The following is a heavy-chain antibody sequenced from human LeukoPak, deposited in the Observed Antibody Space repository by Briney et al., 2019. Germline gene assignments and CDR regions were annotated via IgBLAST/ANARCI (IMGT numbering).Heavy chain of an antibody. J-gene: IGHJ5*02. CDR3: ATGTHIAARTS. CDR1: GYTFTSYY. CDR2: VDPEDGET. Sequence: ASVKVSCKASGYTFTSYYMHWVRQAPGQGLEWMGRVDPEDGETIYAEKFQGRVTITADTSTDTAYMELSSLRSEDTAVYYCATGTHIAARTSWGQGTLVTVSS. V-gene: IGHV1-69-2*01. D-gene: IGHD6-6*01.